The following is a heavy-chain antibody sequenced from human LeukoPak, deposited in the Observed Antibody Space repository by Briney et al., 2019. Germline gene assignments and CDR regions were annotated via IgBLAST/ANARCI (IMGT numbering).Heavy chain of an antibody. CDR2: IYYSGST. Sequence: SETLSLTCTVSGGSISSYHWSWIRQPPGKGLEWIGYIYYSGSTNYNPSLKSRVTISVDTSKNQFSLKLSSVTAADTAVYYCARVSTENDAFDIWGQGTMVTVSS. V-gene: IGHV4-59*01. CDR3: ARVSTENDAFDI. J-gene: IGHJ3*02. D-gene: IGHD3-3*02. CDR1: GGSISSYH.